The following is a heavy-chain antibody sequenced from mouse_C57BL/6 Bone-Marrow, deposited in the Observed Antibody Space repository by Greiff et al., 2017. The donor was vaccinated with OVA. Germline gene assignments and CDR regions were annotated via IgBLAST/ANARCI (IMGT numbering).Heavy chain of an antibody. CDR2: IWAGGST. V-gene: IGHV2-9*02. Sequence: QVQLKESGPGLVAPSQSLSLPCTVSGFSLTSYGVHWVRQPPGKGLEWLGVIWAGGSTNYNSALMSRLSISKDNSKSQVFLKMNSLQTDDTAMYYCARGEGITTGREFAYWGQGTLVTVSA. CDR1: GFSLTSYG. CDR3: ARGEGITTGREFAY. D-gene: IGHD2-4*01. J-gene: IGHJ3*01.